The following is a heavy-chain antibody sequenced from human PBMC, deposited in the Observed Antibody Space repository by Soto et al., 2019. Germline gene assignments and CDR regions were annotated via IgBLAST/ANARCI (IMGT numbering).Heavy chain of an antibody. CDR3: ARDPITMFGVVRVFYGMDG. V-gene: IGHV4-30-4*01. Sequence: QVQLQESGPGLVKPSQTLSLTCTVSGGSISSGDYYWGWIRQPPGKGLEWIGNIYYSGSTYYNPSLESRVTISVDTSHNQLSLKLSSVTAADTAVYYCARDPITMFGVVRVFYGMDGWGQGTPVTVSS. D-gene: IGHD3-3*01. CDR1: GGSISSGDYY. CDR2: IYYSGST. J-gene: IGHJ6*02.